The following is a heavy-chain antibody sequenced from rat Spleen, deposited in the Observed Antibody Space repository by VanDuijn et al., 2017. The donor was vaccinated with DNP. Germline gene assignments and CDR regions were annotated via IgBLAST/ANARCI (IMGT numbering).Heavy chain of an antibody. J-gene: IGHJ2*01. Sequence: EVQLVESGGGLVQPGRSLKLSCVASGFTFNNYWMNWVRQAPGRGLEWVASITNTGGNIYYPDSVKGRFPISRDNAQNTLYLQMNSLRSEDTATYYCTRQNWEGDYFDYWGQGVMVTVSS. CDR1: GFTFNNYW. CDR2: ITNTGGNI. D-gene: IGHD5-1*01. V-gene: IGHV5-31*01. CDR3: TRQNWEGDYFDY.